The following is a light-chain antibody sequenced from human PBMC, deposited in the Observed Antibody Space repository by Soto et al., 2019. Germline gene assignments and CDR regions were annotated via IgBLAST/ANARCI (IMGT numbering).Light chain of an antibody. CDR2: DAS. J-gene: IGKJ5*01. Sequence: EIVLTQSPATRPVSPGERATLSCRASQNVGNNLVWYQQKPGQAPRLLIYDASNRETGIPALFSGSGAGTEFTLTISSLEPEDFAVDYCQQRSNWTPTFGQGTRLEI. CDR1: QNVGNN. V-gene: IGKV3-11*01. CDR3: QQRSNWTPT.